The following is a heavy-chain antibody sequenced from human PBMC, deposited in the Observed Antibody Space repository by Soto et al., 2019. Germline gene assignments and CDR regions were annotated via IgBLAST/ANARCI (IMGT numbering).Heavy chain of an antibody. V-gene: IGHV1-18*01. CDR2: ISAYNGNT. CDR1: GYTFTSYG. J-gene: IGHJ4*02. D-gene: IGHD3-16*02. Sequence: QVQLVQSGAEVKKPGASVKVSCKASGYTFTSYGISWVRQAPGQGLEWMGWISAYNGNTNYAQKLQGRVTMTTDTSTSTAYMELRSLRSDDTAVYYCARDRQGENVWGSYRYPGEYWGQGTLVTVSS. CDR3: ARDRQGENVWGSYRYPGEY.